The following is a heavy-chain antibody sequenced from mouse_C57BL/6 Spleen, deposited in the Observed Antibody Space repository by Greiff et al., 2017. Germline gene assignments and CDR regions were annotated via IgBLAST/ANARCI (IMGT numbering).Heavy chain of an antibody. CDR2: IYPGGGYT. V-gene: IGHV1-63*01. Sequence: VKLPESGAELVRPGTSVKMSCKASGYTFTNYWIGWAKQRPGHGLEWIGDIYPGGGYTNYNEKFKGKATLAADKSSSTAYMQFSRQTSEDSDIYYSARVDYDDMDDWGKGTTVTVSS. CDR1: GYTFTNYW. J-gene: IGHJ4*01. CDR3: ARVDYDDMDD.